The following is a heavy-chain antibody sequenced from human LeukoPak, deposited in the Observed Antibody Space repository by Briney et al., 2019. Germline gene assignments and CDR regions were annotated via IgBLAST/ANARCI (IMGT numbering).Heavy chain of an antibody. D-gene: IGHD3-10*01. J-gene: IGHJ4*02. Sequence: SETLSLTCAVYGGSFSGYYWSWIRQPPGKGLEWIGEINHSGSTNYNPSLKSRVTISVDTSKNQFSLKLSSVTAADTAVYYCARDDENHPDYGSGSYYDYWGQGTLVTVSS. CDR3: ARDDENHPDYGSGSYYDY. CDR2: INHSGST. CDR1: GGSFSGYY. V-gene: IGHV4-34*01.